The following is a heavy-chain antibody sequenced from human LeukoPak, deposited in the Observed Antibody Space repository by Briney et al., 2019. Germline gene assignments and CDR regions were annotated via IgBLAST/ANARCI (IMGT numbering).Heavy chain of an antibody. D-gene: IGHD1-26*01. CDR2: INHSGST. CDR1: GGSFSGYY. Sequence: SETLSLTCAVYGGSFSGYYRSWIRQPPGKGLEWIGEINHSGSTNYNPSLKSRVTISVDTSKNQFSLKLSSVTAADTAVYYCARGRTSVGARRDYYYGMDVWGQGTTVTGSS. J-gene: IGHJ6*02. CDR3: ARGRTSVGARRDYYYGMDV. V-gene: IGHV4-34*01.